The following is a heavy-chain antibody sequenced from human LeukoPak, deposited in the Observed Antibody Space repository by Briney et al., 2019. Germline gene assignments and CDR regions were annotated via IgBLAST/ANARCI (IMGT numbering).Heavy chain of an antibody. CDR3: ARVSRST. CDR2: INHSGST. J-gene: IGHJ5*02. CDR1: GGSFSGYY. V-gene: IGHV4-34*01. Sequence: SETLSLTCAVYGGSFSGYYWSWIRQPPGKGLEWIGEINHSGSTIYNPSLKSRVTISVDTSKNQFSLKLSSVTAADTAVYYCARVSRSTWGQGTLVTVSS. D-gene: IGHD3-10*01.